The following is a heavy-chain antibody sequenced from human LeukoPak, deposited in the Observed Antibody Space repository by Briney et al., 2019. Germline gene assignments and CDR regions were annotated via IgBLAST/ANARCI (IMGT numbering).Heavy chain of an antibody. CDR1: GGSFSGYY. J-gene: IGHJ4*02. D-gene: IGHD6-13*01. CDR2: ISGSGGST. V-gene: IGHV3-23*01. CDR3: ANSGTRAAAAAY. Sequence: PSETLSLTCAVYGGSFSGYYWSWVRQAPGKGLEWVSAISGSGGSTYYADSVKGRFTISRDNSKNTLYLQMNSLRAEDTAVYYCANSGTRAAAAAYWGQGTLVTVSS.